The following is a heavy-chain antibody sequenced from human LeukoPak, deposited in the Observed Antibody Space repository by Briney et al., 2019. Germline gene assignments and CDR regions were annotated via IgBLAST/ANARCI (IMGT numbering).Heavy chain of an antibody. CDR2: ISYDGSNK. J-gene: IGHJ4*02. CDR1: GFTFSSYA. CDR3: AKDFMITFGGVIVTGVFDY. Sequence: GGSLRLSCAASGFTFSSYAMHWVRQAPGKGLKWVAVISYDGSNKYYADSVKGRFTISRDNSKNTLYLQMNSLRAEDTAVYYCAKDFMITFGGVIVTGVFDYWGQGTLVTVSS. D-gene: IGHD3-16*02. V-gene: IGHV3-30-3*01.